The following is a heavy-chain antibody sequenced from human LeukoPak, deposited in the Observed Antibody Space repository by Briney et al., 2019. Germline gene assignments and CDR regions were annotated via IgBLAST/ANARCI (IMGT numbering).Heavy chain of an antibody. D-gene: IGHD6-13*01. CDR2: ITGSGGST. CDR1: GFIFSSYV. Sequence: GGSLRLSCAASGFIFSSYVMSWVRQIPGKGLEWVPTITGSGGSTYHADSVKGRFTISRDNSKNTLYLQMNSLRVEDTAVYYCAKSRIGAAARDIDYWGQGSLVTVSS. CDR3: AKSRIGAAARDIDY. J-gene: IGHJ4*02. V-gene: IGHV3-23*01.